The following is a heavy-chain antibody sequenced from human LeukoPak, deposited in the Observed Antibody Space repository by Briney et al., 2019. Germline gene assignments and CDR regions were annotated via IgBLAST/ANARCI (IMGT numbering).Heavy chain of an antibody. V-gene: IGHV3-7*01. J-gene: IGHJ4*02. CDR2: IKPDGNEK. Sequence: SGGSLRLSCAASGFTFSNYWMSWLRQAPGRGLEWVANIKPDGNEKYFVDSVRGRFTISRDNAKNSLYLQMNSLRAEDTAVYFCARDLSGPSFYWGQGTLVTVSS. CDR3: ARDLSGPSFY. CDR1: GFTFSNYW. D-gene: IGHD2-15*01.